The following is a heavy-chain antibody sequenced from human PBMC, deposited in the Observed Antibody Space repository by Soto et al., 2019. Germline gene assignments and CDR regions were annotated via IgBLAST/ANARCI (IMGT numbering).Heavy chain of an antibody. CDR3: ARLTPDPNWNYDY. CDR1: GGSISSYY. Sequence: SETLSLTCTVSGGSISSYYWSWIRQPPGKGLEWIGYIYYSGSTNYNPSLKSRVTISVDTSKNQFSLKLSSVTAADTAVYYCARLTPDPNWNYDYWGQGTLVTVSS. J-gene: IGHJ4*02. D-gene: IGHD1-7*01. CDR2: IYYSGST. V-gene: IGHV4-59*08.